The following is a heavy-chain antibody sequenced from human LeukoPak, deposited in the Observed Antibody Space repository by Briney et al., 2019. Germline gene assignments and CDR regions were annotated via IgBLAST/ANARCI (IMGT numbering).Heavy chain of an antibody. J-gene: IGHJ3*02. Sequence: SASLTLTCTASGYTFSSYYKHWWRQAPAQELEEMVWINYHSGSTYYKQSLKSRVTISGDTSKNQFSLKLNSVTAADTAVYYCARGREYSSGYEAFNIWGQGTMVSVSS. V-gene: IGHV4-38-2*02. CDR3: ARGREYSSGYEAFNI. D-gene: IGHD6-19*01. CDR2: NYHSGST. CDR1: GYTFSSYY.